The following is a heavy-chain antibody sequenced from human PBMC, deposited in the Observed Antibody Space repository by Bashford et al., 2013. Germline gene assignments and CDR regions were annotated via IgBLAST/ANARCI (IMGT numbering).Heavy chain of an antibody. CDR2: IIPIFGTA. D-gene: IGHD1-26*01. CDR3: ARGLGSPNYYDY. Sequence: SVKVSCKASGGTFSSYAISWVRQAPGQGLEWMGGIIPIFGTANYAQKFQGRVTITADESTSTAYMELSRLRSDDTAVYYCARGLGSPNYYDYWGQGTLVTVSS. V-gene: IGHV1-69*13. CDR1: GGTFSSYA. J-gene: IGHJ4*02.